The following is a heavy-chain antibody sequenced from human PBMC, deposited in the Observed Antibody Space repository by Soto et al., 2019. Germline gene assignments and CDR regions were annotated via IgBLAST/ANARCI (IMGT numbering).Heavy chain of an antibody. CDR3: AKDDSSSSFYYYYYMDV. CDR1: GFTFSSYA. V-gene: IGHV3-23*01. J-gene: IGHJ6*03. D-gene: IGHD6-6*01. Sequence: GGSLKLSCAASGFTFSSYAMSWVRQAPGKGLEWVSAISGSGGSTYYADSVKGRFTISRDNSKNTLYLQMNSLRAEDTAVYYCAKDDSSSSFYYYYYMDVWGKGTTVTVSS. CDR2: ISGSGGST.